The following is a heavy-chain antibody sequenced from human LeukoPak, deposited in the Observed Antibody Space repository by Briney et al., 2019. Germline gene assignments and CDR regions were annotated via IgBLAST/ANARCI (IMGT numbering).Heavy chain of an antibody. CDR1: GYTFTSYG. D-gene: IGHD3-10*01. CDR3: ARVRLLWFGELLQYFDY. CDR2: ISAYNGNT. J-gene: IGHJ4*02. Sequence: ASVKVSCKASGYTFTSYGISWVRQAPGQGLEWMGWISAYNGNTNYAQKLQGRVTMTTDTSTSTAYMELRSLRSDDTAVYYCARVRLLWFGELLQYFDYSGQGTLVTVSS. V-gene: IGHV1-18*01.